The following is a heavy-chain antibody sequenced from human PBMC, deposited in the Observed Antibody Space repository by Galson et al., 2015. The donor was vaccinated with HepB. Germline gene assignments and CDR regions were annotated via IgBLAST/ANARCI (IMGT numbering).Heavy chain of an antibody. Sequence: SLRLSCAASGFTFTSYTMNWVRQAPGKGLESVSYLSSTGTTTCYADPAKGRFTISRDTAQNTLYLQMNSLRDDDTADYYCARVYFGSGSSSAYWYFDLWGRGALVTVSS. CDR3: ARVYFGSGSSSAYWYFDL. J-gene: IGHJ2*01. D-gene: IGHD3-10*01. CDR2: LSSTGTTT. V-gene: IGHV3-48*02. CDR1: GFTFTSYT.